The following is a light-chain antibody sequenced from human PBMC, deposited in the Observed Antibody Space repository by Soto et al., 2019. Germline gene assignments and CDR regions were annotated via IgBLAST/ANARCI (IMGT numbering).Light chain of an antibody. V-gene: IGKV3-20*01. Sequence: EIVLTQSPGTLSLSPGERATLSCRASQSLSSSYLAWYQQKPGQAPRLLIYDASSSATGIPDRFSGSGSGTDFTLTISRLEPEDFAVYFCQQCGISPFTFGPGTKVDIK. J-gene: IGKJ3*01. CDR1: QSLSSSY. CDR3: QQCGISPFT. CDR2: DAS.